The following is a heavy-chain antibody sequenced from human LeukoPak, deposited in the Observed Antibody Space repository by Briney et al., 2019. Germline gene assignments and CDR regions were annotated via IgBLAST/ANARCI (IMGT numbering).Heavy chain of an antibody. V-gene: IGHV3-74*01. CDR2: INSAGSST. D-gene: IGHD3-16*01. CDR1: GFTFSSYG. Sequence: GGSLRLSCAASGFTFSSYGMHWVRQGPGKGLVWVSRINSAGSSTTYADSVKGRFTVSRDNSKNMLYLQMNSLRAEDTAVYYCAYYHVNEEPPTFWGQGTLVTVSS. J-gene: IGHJ4*02. CDR3: AYYHVNEEPPTF.